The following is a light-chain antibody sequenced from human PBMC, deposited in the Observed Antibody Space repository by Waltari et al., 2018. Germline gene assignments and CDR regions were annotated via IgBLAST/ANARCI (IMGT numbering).Light chain of an antibody. Sequence: DIQMTQSPSSLSAFVGDRVTITCRASQVIDTYLAWYQQKRGMPPKLLIYGASTMKSGVPLRFSGSGSGTDFTLTITSLQPEDAATYYCQRYGGVPWTFGQGTKVEIK. CDR1: QVIDTY. CDR2: GAS. CDR3: QRYGGVPWT. V-gene: IGKV1-27*01. J-gene: IGKJ1*01.